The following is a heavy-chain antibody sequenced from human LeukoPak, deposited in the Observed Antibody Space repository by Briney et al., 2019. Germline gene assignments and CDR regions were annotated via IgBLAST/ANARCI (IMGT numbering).Heavy chain of an antibody. CDR2: IIPIFGIA. D-gene: IGHD3-22*01. V-gene: IGHV1-69*04. CDR3: GASSYYYDSSGFIDY. J-gene: IGHJ4*02. Sequence: SVKVSCKASGGTFSSYAISWVRQAPGQGLDWMGRIIPIFGIANYAQKFQGRVTITADKSTSTAYMEPSSLRSEDTAVYYCGASSYYYDSSGFIDYWGQGTLVTVSS. CDR1: GGTFSSYA.